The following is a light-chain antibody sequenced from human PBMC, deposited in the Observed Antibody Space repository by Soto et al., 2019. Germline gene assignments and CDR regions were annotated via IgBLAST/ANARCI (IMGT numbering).Light chain of an antibody. V-gene: IGLV2-14*03. CDR3: CSYSGSSTIVV. CDR1: SSDVGGYNF. Sequence: QSALMQPASVSGSPGQSITISCTGTSSDVGGYNFVSWYQQHPGKAPRLMIFDVDNRPSGVSTRFSGSKSGNTASLTISGLQAEDEADYYCCSYSGSSTIVVFGGGTKLTVL. CDR2: DVD. J-gene: IGLJ2*01.